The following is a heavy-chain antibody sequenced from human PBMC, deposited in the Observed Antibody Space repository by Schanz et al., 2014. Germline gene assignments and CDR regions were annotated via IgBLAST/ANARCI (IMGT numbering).Heavy chain of an antibody. J-gene: IGHJ6*02. V-gene: IGHV1-18*04. CDR1: GYTFTSYG. CDR2: IHSTGGTT. CDR3: ARGGDYIVVLVAVTREYYYHAMDV. Sequence: QVQLVQSGTEVKKPGASVKVSCKASGYTFTSYGVSWVRQAPGQGLEWMGIIHSTGGTTSHAQKFQGRVTMTTDTSTSTAYMELRSLRSDDTAVYYCARGGDYIVVLVAVTREYYYHAMDVWGQGTTVTVSS. D-gene: IGHD2-15*01.